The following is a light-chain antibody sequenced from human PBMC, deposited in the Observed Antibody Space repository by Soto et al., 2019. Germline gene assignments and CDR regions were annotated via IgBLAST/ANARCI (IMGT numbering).Light chain of an antibody. CDR1: SSNIGSNT. J-gene: IGLJ1*01. CDR2: EVR. V-gene: IGLV2-14*01. Sequence: QSVLTQPPSASGTPGQRVTISCSGSSSNIGSNTVNWYQQHPGKAPKLMIYEVRNRPSGVSNRFSGSKSGNTASLTISGLQAEDEADYYCSSYTSTSTRVFGTGTKVTVL. CDR3: SSYTSTSTRV.